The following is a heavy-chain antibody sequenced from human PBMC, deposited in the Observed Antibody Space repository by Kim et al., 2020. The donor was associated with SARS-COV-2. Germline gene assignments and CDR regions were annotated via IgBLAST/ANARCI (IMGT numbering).Heavy chain of an antibody. CDR1: GFTFSSYS. Sequence: GGCLRLSCAASGFTFSSYSMNWVRQAPGTGLEWVSSISSSSSYIYYADSVKGRFTISRDNAKNSLYLQMNSLRAEDTAVYYCARDRNYGDYYYYGMDVWGQGTTVTVSS. CDR2: ISSSSSYI. J-gene: IGHJ6*02. D-gene: IGHD4-17*01. CDR3: ARDRNYGDYYYYGMDV. V-gene: IGHV3-21*01.